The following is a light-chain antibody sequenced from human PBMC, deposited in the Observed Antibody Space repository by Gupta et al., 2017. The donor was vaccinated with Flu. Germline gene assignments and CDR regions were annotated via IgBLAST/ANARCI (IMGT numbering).Light chain of an antibody. Sequence: SITISCTGTSSEIGSYNDVSWYQQHPGQAPKLLIYGVTKRPSGVSNRFSASKSGDTASLTISGLQAEDEADYYCSSGISSSTLVFGGGTKLTVL. CDR1: SSEIGSYND. CDR3: SSGISSSTLV. V-gene: IGLV2-14*01. CDR2: GVT. J-gene: IGLJ2*01.